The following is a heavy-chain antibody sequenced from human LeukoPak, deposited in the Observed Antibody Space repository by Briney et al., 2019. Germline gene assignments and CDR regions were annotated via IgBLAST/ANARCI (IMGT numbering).Heavy chain of an antibody. CDR3: AKDDAWGRYKD. J-gene: IGHJ1*01. CDR1: GFIFSSHG. V-gene: IGHV3-23*01. Sequence: GGSLRLSCAASGFIFSSHGMNWVRQAPGKGLEWVSGISPSGGITYYTDSVKGRFTISRDNSKNTVSLQMNSLRGDDTAVYYCAKDDAWGRYKDWGQGTLDTVSS. CDR2: ISPSGGIT. D-gene: IGHD3-16*01.